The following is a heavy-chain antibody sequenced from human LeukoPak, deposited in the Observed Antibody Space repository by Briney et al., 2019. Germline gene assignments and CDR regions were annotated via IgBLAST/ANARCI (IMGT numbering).Heavy chain of an antibody. J-gene: IGHJ4*02. CDR2: ISNDGSNK. D-gene: IGHD1-26*01. CDR3: ASGSNYIDY. CDR1: GFTFSTYG. V-gene: IGHV3-30*03. Sequence: GGSLRLSCAASGFTFSTYGMHWVRQAPGKGLEWVAVISNDGSNKYYVDSVKGRFTISRDNSKNTLYLQMNSLRAEDTAVYYCASGSNYIDYWGQGTLVTVSS.